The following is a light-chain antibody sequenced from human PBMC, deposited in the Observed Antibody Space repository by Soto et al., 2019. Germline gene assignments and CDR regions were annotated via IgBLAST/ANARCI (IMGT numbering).Light chain of an antibody. CDR2: EVS. CDR3: MQSTQLPPT. J-gene: IGKJ5*01. V-gene: IGKV2D-29*02. Sequence: DVVMTQTPLSLSVAPGQPASISCKSSQSLLHITGETFLFWYLQKPGQSPQLLIYEVSTRVSGVADRFKGSGFGTDFNPGNSRGETYDVGNYYCMQSTQLPPTFGQGTRLGIE. CDR1: QSLLHITGETF.